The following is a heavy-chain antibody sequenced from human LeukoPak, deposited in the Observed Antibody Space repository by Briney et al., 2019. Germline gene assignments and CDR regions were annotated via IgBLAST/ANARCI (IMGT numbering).Heavy chain of an antibody. CDR2: ITSGGST. V-gene: IGHV3-23*01. CDR1: GFTFSNYA. Sequence: SGGSLRLSCAASGFTFSNYAMNWVRQAPGKGLEWVSVITSGGSTYYADSVKGRFTISRDNSKNTLYLQMNSLRAEDTAVYYCAKVYGDYGNWFDPWGQGTLVTVSS. CDR3: AKVYGDYGNWFDP. D-gene: IGHD4-17*01. J-gene: IGHJ5*02.